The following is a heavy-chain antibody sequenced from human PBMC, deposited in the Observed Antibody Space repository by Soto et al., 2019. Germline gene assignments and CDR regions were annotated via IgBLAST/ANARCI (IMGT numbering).Heavy chain of an antibody. CDR2: IYYSGST. Sequence: SETLSLTCTVSGGSISSSSYYWGWIRQPPGKGLEWIGSIYYSGSTYYNPSLKSRVTISVDTSKNQFSLKLSSATAADTAVYYWARWGPKKIAPGGKEPRATVP. D-gene: IGHD3-16*01. CDR3: ARWGPKKIAP. CDR1: GGSISSSSYY. J-gene: IGHJ5*02. V-gene: IGHV4-39*07.